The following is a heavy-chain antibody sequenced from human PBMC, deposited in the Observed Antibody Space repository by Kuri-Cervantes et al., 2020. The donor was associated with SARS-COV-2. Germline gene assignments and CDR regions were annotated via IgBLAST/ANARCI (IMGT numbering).Heavy chain of an antibody. D-gene: IGHD5-18*01. J-gene: IGHJ6*02. CDR3: ARIPYSYGSPFDYYGMDV. CDR2: IWYDGSNK. Sequence: GGSLRLSCAASGFTFSTYSMNWVRQAPGKGLEWVAVIWYDGSNKYYADSVKGRFTISRDNSKDTLYLQMNSLRAEDTAVYYCARIPYSYGSPFDYYGMDVWGQGTTVTVSS. V-gene: IGHV3-33*08. CDR1: GFTFSTYS.